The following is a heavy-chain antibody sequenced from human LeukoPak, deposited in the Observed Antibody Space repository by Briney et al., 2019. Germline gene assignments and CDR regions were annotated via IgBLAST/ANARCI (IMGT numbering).Heavy chain of an antibody. CDR1: GFTFSSYS. V-gene: IGHV3-48*01. CDR3: ARDSSGWSAYYYYGMDV. J-gene: IGHJ6*02. Sequence: GGSLRLSCAASGFTFSSYSMNWVRQAPGKGLEWVSYISSSSSTIYYADSVKGRFTISRDNAKNSLYLQMNSLRAEDTAVYYCARDSSGWSAYYYYGMDVWGQGTTVTVSS. CDR2: ISSSSSTI. D-gene: IGHD6-19*01.